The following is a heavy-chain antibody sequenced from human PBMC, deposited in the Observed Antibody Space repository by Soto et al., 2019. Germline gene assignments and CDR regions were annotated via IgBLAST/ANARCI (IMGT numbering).Heavy chain of an antibody. CDR1: GYTFTSYG. J-gene: IGHJ4*02. D-gene: IGHD3-10*01. CDR3: AVDKGDGSGSYYGY. CDR2: ISAYNGNT. Sequence: QVQLVQSGAEVKKPGASVKVSCKASGYTFTSYGISWVRQAPGQGLEWMGWISAYNGNTNYAQKLQGRVTMTTDTCTGTANMELRSMRSNKTAVYYCAVDKGDGSGSYYGYWGQGTLVTVSS. V-gene: IGHV1-18*01.